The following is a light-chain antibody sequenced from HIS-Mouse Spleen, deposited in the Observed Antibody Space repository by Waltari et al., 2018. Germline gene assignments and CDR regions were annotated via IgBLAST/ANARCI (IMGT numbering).Light chain of an antibody. V-gene: IGKV1-9*01. J-gene: IGKJ1*01. CDR2: AAS. CDR1: QGISSY. CDR3: QQLNSYPPT. Sequence: DIQVTQSPSFLSASVGDRVTITCPASQGISSYLAWYQQKPGKAPKLLIYAASTLQSGVPSRFSGYGSGTEFTLTIRSLQPEDFATYYCQQLNSYPPTFGQGTKVEIK.